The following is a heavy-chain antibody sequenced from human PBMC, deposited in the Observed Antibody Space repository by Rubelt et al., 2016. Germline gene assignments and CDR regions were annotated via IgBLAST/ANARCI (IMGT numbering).Heavy chain of an antibody. J-gene: IGHJ4*02. CDR2: IWYDGSIK. D-gene: IGHD6-19*01. V-gene: IGHV3-33*08. CDR3: ARGLNVAGVYYFDY. Sequence: QVLLVESGGGVVQPGRSLRLSCAASGFTFSSYAMHWVRQAPGKGLEWVAVIWYDGSIKYYVDSVKGRFTISRDNSKNTLYLQMNSLRAEDTAVYYCARGLNVAGVYYFDYWGQGTVVTVSS. CDR1: GFTFSSYA.